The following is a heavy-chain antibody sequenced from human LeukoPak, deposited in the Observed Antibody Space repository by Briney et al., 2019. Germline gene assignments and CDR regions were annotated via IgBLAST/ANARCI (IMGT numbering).Heavy chain of an antibody. J-gene: IGHJ5*02. CDR2: INQDESDK. V-gene: IGHV3-7*01. CDR1: GFTFSSFW. D-gene: IGHD6-13*01. CDR3: AREGGSSWYENWFDP. Sequence: TGGSLRLSCVASGFTFSSFWMSWVRQAPGKGLEWVGWINQDESDKQYVDSVKGRFTISRDNAKNSLYLQINSLRAEDTAVYYCAREGGSSWYENWFDPWGQGTLVTVSS.